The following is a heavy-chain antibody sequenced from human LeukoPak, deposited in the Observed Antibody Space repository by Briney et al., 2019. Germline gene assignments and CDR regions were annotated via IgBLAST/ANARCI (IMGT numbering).Heavy chain of an antibody. CDR3: ARDWGTSSLYLVS. V-gene: IGHV3-30*02. CDR2: IQNDGNNK. D-gene: IGHD6-6*01. CDR1: GFTFSGNG. Sequence: PGGSLRLSCAASGFTFSGNGMHWVRQAPGKGLECVAFIQNDGNNKKYADSVKGRFTISRDNSKNTLYLQMNSLRSEDTAAYYCARDWGTSSLYLVSWGQGTLVTVSS. J-gene: IGHJ4*02.